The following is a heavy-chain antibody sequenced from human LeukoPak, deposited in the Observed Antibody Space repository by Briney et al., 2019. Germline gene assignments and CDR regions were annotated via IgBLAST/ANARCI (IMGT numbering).Heavy chain of an antibody. D-gene: IGHD2-2*01. Sequence: GGSLRLSCAASGFTFSTYWMTWVRQAPGKGLEWVANISPDGGVQSYVDSVKGRFSISRDDAKNSLYLQMHSLRAEDTAVYYCAGNLVAAAPGDAWGQGTLVTVSS. CDR2: ISPDGGVQ. V-gene: IGHV3-7*01. J-gene: IGHJ5*02. CDR1: GFTFSTYW. CDR3: AGNLVAAAPGDA.